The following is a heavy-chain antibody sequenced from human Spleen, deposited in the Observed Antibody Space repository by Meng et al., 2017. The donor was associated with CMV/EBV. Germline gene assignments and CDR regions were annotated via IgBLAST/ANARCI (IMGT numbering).Heavy chain of an antibody. V-gene: IGHV4-39*01. J-gene: IGHJ5*02. CDR1: GGSISSSSYY. CDR3: ASQPRFFGVMISSWFDP. D-gene: IGHD3-3*01. Sequence: SETLSLTCTVSGGSISSSSYYWGWIRQPPGKGLEWIGSIYYSGSTYYNPSLKSRVTISVDTSKNQFSLKLSSVTAADTAVYYCASQPRFFGVMISSWFDPWGQGTTVTVSS. CDR2: IYYSGST.